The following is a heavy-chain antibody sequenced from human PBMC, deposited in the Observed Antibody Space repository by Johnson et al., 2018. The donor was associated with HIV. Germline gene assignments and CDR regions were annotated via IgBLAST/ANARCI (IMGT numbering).Heavy chain of an antibody. CDR1: GFTFSSYW. CDR2: IKQDGSEK. D-gene: IGHD3-10*02. V-gene: IGHV3-7*01. CDR3: SREREFTMFDAFDI. Sequence: VQLVESGGGLVQPGGSLRLSCAASGFTFSSYWMSWVRQAPGKGLEWVANIKQDGSEKYYLDYVKGRFTISRDNAKNSLFLQMTSLRAEDTAVYYCSREREFTMFDAFDIWGQGTMVTVSS. J-gene: IGHJ3*02.